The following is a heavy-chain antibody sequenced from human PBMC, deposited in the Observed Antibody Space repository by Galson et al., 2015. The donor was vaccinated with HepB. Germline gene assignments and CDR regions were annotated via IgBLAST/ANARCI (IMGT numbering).Heavy chain of an antibody. D-gene: IGHD6-19*01. CDR3: AKDKSSGWYGVWAISNDY. CDR2: ISGGGGGT. CDR1: GFTFSSYA. J-gene: IGHJ4*02. V-gene: IGHV3-23*01. Sequence: SLRLSCAASGFTFSSYAMSWVRQAPGKGLEWVSSISGGGGGTYYADSVKGRFTISRDNSKNTVYLQMNSLRVEDTAVYYCAKDKSSGWYGVWAISNDYWGQGTLITVSS.